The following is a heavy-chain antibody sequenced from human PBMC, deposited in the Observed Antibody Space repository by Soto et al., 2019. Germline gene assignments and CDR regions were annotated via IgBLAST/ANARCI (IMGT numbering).Heavy chain of an antibody. CDR3: AKVERPKLDMYFEY. Sequence: PGGSLRLSCAASGFTFTSFAMSWVRQAPGKGLEWVSGISGSGASTYNADSVKGRFTISRDNSKNTLFLQMNGLRAEDTAVYYCAKVERPKLDMYFEYWGQGTLVTVSS. CDR2: ISGSGAST. V-gene: IGHV3-23*01. J-gene: IGHJ4*02. CDR1: GFTFTSFA. D-gene: IGHD6-13*01.